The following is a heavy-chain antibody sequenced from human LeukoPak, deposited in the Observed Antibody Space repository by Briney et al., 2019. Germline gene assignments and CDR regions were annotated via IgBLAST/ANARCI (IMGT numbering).Heavy chain of an antibody. CDR1: GFTFNTYG. D-gene: IGHD5-24*01. CDR2: ISSSSGYI. J-gene: IGHJ5*02. Sequence: PGGSLRLSCAASGFTFNTYGMSWVRQAPGKGLEWVSSISSSSGYIYYADSVKGRFTISRDNAKNSLYLQMNSLRAEDTAVYYCARDEWGDGYNHFNWFDPWGQGTLVTVSS. CDR3: ARDEWGDGYNHFNWFDP. V-gene: IGHV3-21*01.